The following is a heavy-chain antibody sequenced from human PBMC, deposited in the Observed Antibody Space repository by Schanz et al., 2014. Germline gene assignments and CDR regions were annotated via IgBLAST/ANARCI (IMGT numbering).Heavy chain of an antibody. V-gene: IGHV1-46*01. CDR2: INPSVGNT. Sequence: QVQLVQSGAEVKKPGASVKVSCKASGYTFTSYYIHWFRQAPGQGLEWMGLINPSVGNTNYAQKFRGRVTMTRDTSTSTVYMEVSGLRSEDTAVYYCAKVDRTRYYAMDVWGQGTTGTVS. J-gene: IGHJ6*02. D-gene: IGHD3-9*01. CDR1: GYTFTSYY. CDR3: AKVDRTRYYAMDV.